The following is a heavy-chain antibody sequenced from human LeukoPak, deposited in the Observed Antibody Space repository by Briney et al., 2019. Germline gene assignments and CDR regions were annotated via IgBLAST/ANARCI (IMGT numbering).Heavy chain of an antibody. J-gene: IGHJ6*02. D-gene: IGHD5-18*01. Sequence: ASVKVSCKASGYTFTSYGISWVRQAPGQGVEWMGWISAYNGNTNYAQKLQGRVTMTTDTSTSTAYMELRSLRSDDTAVYYCAGGRGYSYGVYYYGMDVWGQGTTVTVSS. CDR2: ISAYNGNT. CDR1: GYTFTSYG. CDR3: AGGRGYSYGVYYYGMDV. V-gene: IGHV1-18*01.